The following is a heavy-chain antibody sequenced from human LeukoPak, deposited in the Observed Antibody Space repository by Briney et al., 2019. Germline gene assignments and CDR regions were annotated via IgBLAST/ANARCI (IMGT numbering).Heavy chain of an antibody. CDR2: KYYSGST. D-gene: IGHD5-18*01. V-gene: IGHV4-61*01. Sequence: TSETLSLTCDVSGVSINTCCYYWTWIRQPPGRGLEWSGYKYYSGSTRYNSSLRSRLTISLDTSKNQFSLRLTSVTAADTAVYYCARGRSYGFDFDSWGPGTLVIVSS. CDR1: GVSINTCCYY. CDR3: ARGRSYGFDFDS. J-gene: IGHJ4*02.